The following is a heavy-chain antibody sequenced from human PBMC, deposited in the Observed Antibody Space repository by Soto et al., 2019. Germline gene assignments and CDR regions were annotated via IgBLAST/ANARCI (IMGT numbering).Heavy chain of an antibody. J-gene: IGHJ6*02. CDR1: GFTFDDYA. CDR2: ISWNSARI. CDR3: AKDILFGETSYYYGMDV. V-gene: IGHV3-9*01. Sequence: EVQLVESGGGLVQPGRSLRLSCRASGFTFDDYAMHWVRQAPGKGLEWVSGISWNSARIDYADSVKGRFTISRDNAKNSLYLQMNSLRAEDTALYYCAKDILFGETSYYYGMDVWGQGTKVTVSS. D-gene: IGHD3-10*01.